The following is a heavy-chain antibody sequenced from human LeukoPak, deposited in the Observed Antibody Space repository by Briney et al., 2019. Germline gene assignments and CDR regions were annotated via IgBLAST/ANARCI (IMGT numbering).Heavy chain of an antibody. Sequence: PGGSLRLSCAASGFTFSSSSMNWVRQAPGKGLEWVSYISSSSSTIYYADSVKGRFTISRDNAKNSLYLQMNSLRDEDTAVYYCARDVGLLSPNSFDYWGQGTLVTVSS. D-gene: IGHD1-26*01. V-gene: IGHV3-48*02. CDR1: GFTFSSSS. CDR2: ISSSSSTI. CDR3: ARDVGLLSPNSFDY. J-gene: IGHJ4*02.